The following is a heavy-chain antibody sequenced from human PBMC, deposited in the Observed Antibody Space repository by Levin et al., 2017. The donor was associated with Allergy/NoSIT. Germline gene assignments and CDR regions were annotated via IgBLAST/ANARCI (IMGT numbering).Heavy chain of an antibody. D-gene: IGHD6-19*01. CDR1: GFTFDDYG. CDR2: INWNGGTI. Sequence: GESLKISCAASGFTFDDYGMCWVRQVPGKGLEWVSGINWNGGTIGYVDSVKGRFTISRDNARNSLYLEMNSMRVEDTDVYYCARGVAVAGHYYNGLDVWGQETTVTVSS. V-gene: IGHV3-20*04. J-gene: IGHJ6*02. CDR3: ARGVAVAGHYYNGLDV.